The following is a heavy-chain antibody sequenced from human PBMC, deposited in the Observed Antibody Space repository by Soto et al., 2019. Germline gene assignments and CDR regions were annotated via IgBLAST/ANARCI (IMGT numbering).Heavy chain of an antibody. D-gene: IGHD3-16*01. CDR3: AKDRRAGGNSAFYFDF. CDR1: GFPFSEYS. Sequence: GGSLRLSCSASGFPFSEYSMYWVRQTPGKGLEYVSAIGPNGNGPYYADSVKGRFTISRDNSHNTLYLQVHSLTAEDTAVYYCAKDRRAGGNSAFYFDFWGQGAQVTVSS. V-gene: IGHV3-64D*08. CDR2: IGPNGNGP. J-gene: IGHJ4*02.